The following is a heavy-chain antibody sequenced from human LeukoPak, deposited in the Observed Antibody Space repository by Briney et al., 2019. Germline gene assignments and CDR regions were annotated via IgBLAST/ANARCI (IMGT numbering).Heavy chain of an antibody. CDR1: GFTFSSYA. CDR2: IRGSGDRT. D-gene: IGHD3-10*01. V-gene: IGHV3-23*01. Sequence: GGSLRLSCAASGFTFSSYAMSWVRQAPGKGVEWVSAIRGSGDRTHYADSVKGRFTISRDNSKNTLYLQMNSLRAEDTAVYYCAKEAVLLWFGELLPYYMHVWGKGTTVTISS. CDR3: AKEAVLLWFGELLPYYMHV. J-gene: IGHJ6*03.